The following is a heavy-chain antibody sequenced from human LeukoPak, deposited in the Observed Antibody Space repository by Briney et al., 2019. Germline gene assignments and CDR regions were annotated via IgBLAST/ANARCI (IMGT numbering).Heavy chain of an antibody. CDR3: ARQIGGILFDP. V-gene: IGHV4-4*02. Sequence: PSETLSLTCAVSGGSISSSNWWSWVRQPPGKGLEWIGEIYHSGSTNYNPSLKSRVTISVDKPKNQFSLKLSSVTAADTAVYYCARQIGGILFDPWGQGTLVTVSS. J-gene: IGHJ5*02. CDR2: IYHSGST. CDR1: GGSISSSNW. D-gene: IGHD3-16*01.